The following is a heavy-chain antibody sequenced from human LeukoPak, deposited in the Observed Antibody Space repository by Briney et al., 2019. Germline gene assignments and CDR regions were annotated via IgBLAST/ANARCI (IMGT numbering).Heavy chain of an antibody. D-gene: IGHD3-9*01. CDR3: AREPQRHYDIVKGYYTDDAFDI. CDR2: IYSGGST. Sequence: GGTLRLSCSASGFTFSTYGMNWVRQAPGKGLEWVSIIYSGGSTYYGDSVKGRFTISRDNSKNTLSLQMNSLTAEDTAVYYCAREPQRHYDIVKGYYTDDAFDIWGQGTMVTVSS. J-gene: IGHJ3*02. V-gene: IGHV3-66*01. CDR1: GFTFSTYG.